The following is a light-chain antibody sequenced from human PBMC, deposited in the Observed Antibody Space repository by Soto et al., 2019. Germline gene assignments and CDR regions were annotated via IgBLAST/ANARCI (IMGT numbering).Light chain of an antibody. V-gene: IGKV1-33*01. CDR1: QDISNY. J-gene: IGKJ3*01. Sequence: DIQMTQSPSSLSASVGDRVTITCQASQDISNYLNWYQQKPGKAPKLLIYDASNLETGVQSRFSGSGSGTDFTFTISSLQPEDIATYYCQQYYNLPLTFGPGTKVDIK. CDR3: QQYYNLPLT. CDR2: DAS.